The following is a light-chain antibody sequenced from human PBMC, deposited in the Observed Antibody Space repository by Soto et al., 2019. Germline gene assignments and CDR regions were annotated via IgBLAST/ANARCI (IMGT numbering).Light chain of an antibody. Sequence: IVLRNSPVTHSFSPWQRSTLFSMASQSVHNYLAWYQQKPGQAPRLLIYDVSNRATGIPARFSGSGSGTDFTLTISSLEPGDFAVYYCQQRNDWQVTFGQGTRLEIK. J-gene: IGKJ5*01. CDR2: DVS. CDR1: QSVHNY. V-gene: IGKV3-11*01. CDR3: QQRNDWQVT.